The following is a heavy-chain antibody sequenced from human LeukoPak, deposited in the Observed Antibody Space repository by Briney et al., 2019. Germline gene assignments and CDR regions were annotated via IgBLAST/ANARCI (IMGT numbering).Heavy chain of an antibody. Sequence: ASVKVSCKASGYTFTNYGINWVRQAPGQGLEWMGWISGYNGNTNSAQKLQGRVTMTTDTSTSTAYMELSSLTSEDTAVYSCARGNGFWAPLSYWGQGTLVTVSS. CDR2: ISGYNGNT. CDR3: ARGNGFWAPLSY. CDR1: GYTFTNYG. V-gene: IGHV1-18*01. J-gene: IGHJ4*02. D-gene: IGHD3-10*01.